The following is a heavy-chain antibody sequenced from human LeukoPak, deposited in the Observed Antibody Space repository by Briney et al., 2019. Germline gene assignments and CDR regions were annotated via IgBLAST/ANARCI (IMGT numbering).Heavy chain of an antibody. V-gene: IGHV4-59*01. CDR1: GGSISSYY. J-gene: IGHJ4*02. CDR2: IYYSGST. Sequence: SETLSLTCTVSGGSISSYYWGWIRQPPGKGLEWIGYIYYSGSTNYNPSLKSRVTISVDTSKNQFSLKLSSVTAADTAVYYCARGRLDYYDSSGYYTPFDYWGQGTLVTVSS. CDR3: ARGRLDYYDSSGYYTPFDY. D-gene: IGHD3-22*01.